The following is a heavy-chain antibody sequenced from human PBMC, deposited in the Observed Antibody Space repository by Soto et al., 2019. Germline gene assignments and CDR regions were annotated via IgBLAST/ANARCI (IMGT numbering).Heavy chain of an antibody. J-gene: IGHJ4*02. CDR1: GGSFSGYY. D-gene: IGHD2-15*01. V-gene: IGHV4-34*01. CDR2: INHSGST. CDR3: ARRYCSGGSCPRRYFDY. Sequence: QVQLQQWGAGLLKPSETLSLTCAVYGGSFSGYYWSWIRQPPGKGLEWIGEINHSGSTNYNPSLKSRVTISVDRSKNQCPLKLSSVTAADTAVYYCARRYCSGGSCPRRYFDYWGQGTLVTVSS.